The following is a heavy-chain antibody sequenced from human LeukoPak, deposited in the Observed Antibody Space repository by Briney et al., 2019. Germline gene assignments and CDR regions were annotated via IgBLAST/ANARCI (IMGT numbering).Heavy chain of an antibody. CDR3: AKLPSGTDAFDI. D-gene: IGHD2-2*01. V-gene: IGHV3-30*18. CDR1: GFTFSSYG. CDR2: ISYDGSNK. J-gene: IGHJ3*02. Sequence: GRSLRLSCAASGFTFSSYGMHWVRQAPVKGLERVAVISYDGSNKYYADSVKGRFTISRDNSKNTLYLQMNSLRAEDTAVYYCAKLPSGTDAFDIWGQGTMVTVSS.